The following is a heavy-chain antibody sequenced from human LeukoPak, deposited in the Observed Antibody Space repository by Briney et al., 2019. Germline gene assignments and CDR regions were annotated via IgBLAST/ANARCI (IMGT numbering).Heavy chain of an antibody. D-gene: IGHD2-8*02. V-gene: IGHV4-39*01. CDR2: IYNSGST. CDR3: VRHLTVLYYYIDV. CDR1: GIFISSSNYY. Sequence: SETLSLTCTVSGIFISSSNYYWGWIRQPPGKGLEWIGSIYNSGSTYYNPSLKSRVTMSVDTSENQFSLKLSSVTAADMAAYYCVRHLTVLYYYIDVWGTGTTVTVSS. J-gene: IGHJ6*03.